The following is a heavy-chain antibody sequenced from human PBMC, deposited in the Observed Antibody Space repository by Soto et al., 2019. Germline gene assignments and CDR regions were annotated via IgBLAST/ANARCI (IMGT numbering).Heavy chain of an antibody. CDR2: IYATETT. V-gene: IGHV4-4*07. D-gene: IGHD1-1*01. CDR1: GASISGFY. Sequence: SETPSLTCTVSGASISGFYWSWIRKSAGKGLEWIGRIYATETTDYNPSLKSRVMMSVDTSKKQFSLKLRSVTAADTAVYYCVRDGTKTLRDWFDPWGQGISVTVSS. CDR3: VRDGTKTLRDWFDP. J-gene: IGHJ5*02.